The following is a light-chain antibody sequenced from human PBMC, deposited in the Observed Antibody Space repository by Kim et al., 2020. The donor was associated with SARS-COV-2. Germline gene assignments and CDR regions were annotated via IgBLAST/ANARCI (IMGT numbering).Light chain of an antibody. CDR1: TLPEKQ. CDR3: QSADGSGTYV. V-gene: IGLV3-25*03. Sequence: VPPGTTARITFSRDTLPEKQTYWYQQKSGQAPLLVIYKDNGRPSGIPGRFSGSSSGTTVTLTISGVQAEDDADYYCQSADGSGTYVFGTGTKVTVL. J-gene: IGLJ1*01. CDR2: KDN.